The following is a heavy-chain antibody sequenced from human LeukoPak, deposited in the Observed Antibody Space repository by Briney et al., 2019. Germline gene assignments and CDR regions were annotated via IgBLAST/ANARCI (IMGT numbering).Heavy chain of an antibody. CDR3: ARLTMVRGVIIFDY. CDR2: IYTSGST. CDR1: GGSISSYY. J-gene: IGHJ4*02. D-gene: IGHD3-10*01. V-gene: IGHV4-4*07. Sequence: SETLSLTCTVSGGSISSYYWSWIRQPAGKGLEWIGRIYTSGSTNYNPSLKSRVTMSVDTSKNQFSLKLSSVTAGDTAVYYCARLTMVRGVIIFDYWGQGTLSPSPQ.